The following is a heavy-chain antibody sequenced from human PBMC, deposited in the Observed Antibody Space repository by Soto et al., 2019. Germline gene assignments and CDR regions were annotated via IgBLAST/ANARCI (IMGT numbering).Heavy chain of an antibody. CDR2: ISGSGDNT. CDR3: ARDVALPSGSYNVAYDY. Sequence: GGSLRLSCAASGFTFSNYVMSWVRQAPGKGLEWVSSISGSGDNTYYADSVKGRFTISRDNSKNTLFLQMNSLRAGDTAVYYCARDVALPSGSYNVAYDYLGQGTLVTVSS. J-gene: IGHJ4*02. CDR1: GFTFSNYV. V-gene: IGHV3-23*01. D-gene: IGHD3-10*01.